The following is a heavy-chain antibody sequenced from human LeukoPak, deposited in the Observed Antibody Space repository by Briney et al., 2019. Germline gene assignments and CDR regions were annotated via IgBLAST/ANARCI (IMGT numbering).Heavy chain of an antibody. Sequence: GGSLRLSCAASRVTFSSYGMHWVRQAPGKGLEWVAYIQYDGSNEQYADSVKGRFIISRDSSKNILYLQMSSLRAEDTAAYYCAKDRCSNGVGCYYYYMDVWGKGTTVTTSS. CDR1: RVTFSSYG. D-gene: IGHD2-8*01. CDR2: IQYDGSNE. V-gene: IGHV3-30*02. CDR3: AKDRCSNGVGCYYYYMDV. J-gene: IGHJ6*03.